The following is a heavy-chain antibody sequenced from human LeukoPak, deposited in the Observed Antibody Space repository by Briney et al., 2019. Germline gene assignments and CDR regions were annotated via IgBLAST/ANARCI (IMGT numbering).Heavy chain of an antibody. Sequence: SETLSLTCTVSGGSISSSSYYWGWIRQPPGKGLEWIGSISYSGSTYYNPSLKSRVTISVDTSKNQFSLKLTSVTAADTAVYYCARVGDYALKDWGQGTLVTVSS. J-gene: IGHJ4*02. CDR1: GGSISSSSYY. V-gene: IGHV4-39*07. CDR3: ARVGDYALKD. D-gene: IGHD3-16*01. CDR2: ISYSGST.